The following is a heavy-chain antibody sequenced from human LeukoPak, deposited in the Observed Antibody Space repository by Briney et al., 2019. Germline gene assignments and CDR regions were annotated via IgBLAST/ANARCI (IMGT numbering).Heavy chain of an antibody. CDR1: GFTLDDYA. CDR3: AKDAIQLYSSSHSGLDYYMDV. Sequence: GGSLRLSCAASGFTLDDYAMHWVRQAPGKGLEWVSLISWDGGSTYYADSVKGRFTISRDNSKNSLYLQMNSLRAEDTALYYCAKDAIQLYSSSHSGLDYYMDVWGKGTTVTVSS. D-gene: IGHD6-6*01. J-gene: IGHJ6*03. V-gene: IGHV3-43D*03. CDR2: ISWDGGST.